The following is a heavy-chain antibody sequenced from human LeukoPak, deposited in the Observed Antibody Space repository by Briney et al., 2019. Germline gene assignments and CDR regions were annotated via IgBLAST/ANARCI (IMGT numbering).Heavy chain of an antibody. J-gene: IGHJ3*02. V-gene: IGHV3-11*04. Sequence: GGSLRLSCAASGFTFSEYYMGWVRGAPGKGLEWVSYITNSGGGTYYPDSVKGRFTISRDNAKKSLYLQVSSLRAEDTAVYYCARALNDAFDIWGQGTLVTVSS. CDR3: ARALNDAFDI. CDR2: ITNSGGGT. CDR1: GFTFSEYY.